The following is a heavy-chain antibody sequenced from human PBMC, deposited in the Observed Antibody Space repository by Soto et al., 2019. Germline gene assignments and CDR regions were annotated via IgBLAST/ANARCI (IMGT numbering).Heavy chain of an antibody. D-gene: IGHD3-22*01. CDR3: ARDSYDSSGIHLYGMDV. CDR2: ISPIFGTA. J-gene: IGHJ6*02. CDR1: GGTFSSYA. V-gene: IGHV1-69*01. Sequence: QVQLVQSGAEVKKPGSSVKVSCKASGGTFSSYAISWVRQAPGQGLEWTGGISPIFGTANYAQKFQGRVTITADESTSTAYRALSSMRSEDTAVYYCARDSYDSSGIHLYGMDVWGQGTTVTVSS.